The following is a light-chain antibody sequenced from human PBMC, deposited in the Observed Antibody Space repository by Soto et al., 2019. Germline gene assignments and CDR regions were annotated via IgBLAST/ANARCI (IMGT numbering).Light chain of an antibody. CDR1: QSVSSSY. V-gene: IGKV3-20*01. J-gene: IGKJ3*01. CDR2: GAS. CDR3: QQYGSSLFT. Sequence: EIVLTQSPGTLSLSPGERATLSCRASQSVSSSYLAWYQQKPGHAPRLLIYGASSRATGIPDRFSGSGSGTDFTLNISRLEPEDFAVYYCQQYGSSLFTFGPGTKVDIK.